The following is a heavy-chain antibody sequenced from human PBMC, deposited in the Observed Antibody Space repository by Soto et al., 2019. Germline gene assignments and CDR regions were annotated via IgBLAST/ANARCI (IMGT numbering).Heavy chain of an antibody. CDR3: ASSYGSGYRAFDY. Sequence: QVQLVQSGAEVKRPGSSVKVSCKASGDTFTFYSINWVRQAPGLGLEWMGRINPILSMSNYAQRFQGRVTMNADKSTRAAYMELSSLRSEDTAIYYCASSYGSGYRAFDYWGKGALVTVSS. D-gene: IGHD3-10*01. CDR2: INPILSMS. J-gene: IGHJ4*02. V-gene: IGHV1-69*02. CDR1: GDTFTFYS.